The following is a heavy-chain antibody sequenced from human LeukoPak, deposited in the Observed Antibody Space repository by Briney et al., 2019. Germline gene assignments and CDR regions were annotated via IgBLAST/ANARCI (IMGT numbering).Heavy chain of an antibody. CDR3: ARGAKRQQLVRSSWFDP. CDR2: INHSGST. D-gene: IGHD6-13*01. CDR1: GGSISSYY. V-gene: IGHV4-34*01. Sequence: SETLSLTCTVSGGSISSYYWSWIRQPPGKGLEWIGEINHSGSTNYNPSLKSRVTISVDTSKNQFSLKLSSVTAADTAVYYCARGAKRQQLVRSSWFDPWGQGTLVTVSS. J-gene: IGHJ5*02.